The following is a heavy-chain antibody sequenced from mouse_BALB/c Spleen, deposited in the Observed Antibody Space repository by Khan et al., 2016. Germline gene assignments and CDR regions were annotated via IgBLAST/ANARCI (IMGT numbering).Heavy chain of an antibody. Sequence: LQQSGAELVRPGVSVKISCKGSGYTFTDYAMHWVKQSHAKSLEWIGVISSYYGDTAYNQKFKGKATMTVDKSSSTAYMELARLTSEDSAIYYCAREGLNYDYAMDYWGQGTSVTVSS. CDR3: AREGLNYDYAMDY. CDR2: ISSYYGDT. J-gene: IGHJ4*01. D-gene: IGHD2-1*01. CDR1: GYTFTDYA. V-gene: IGHV1S137*01.